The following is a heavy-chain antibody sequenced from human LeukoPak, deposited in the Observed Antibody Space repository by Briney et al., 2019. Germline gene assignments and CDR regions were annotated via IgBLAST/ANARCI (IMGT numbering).Heavy chain of an antibody. CDR2: IYYSGST. V-gene: IGHV4-30-4*01. CDR1: GYSISSDYY. CDR3: ARDPTPSDAFDI. Sequence: PSETLSLTCTVSGYSISSDYYWSWIRQPPGKGLEWIGYIYYSGSTYYNPSLKSRVTISVDTSKNQFSLKLSSVTAADTAVYYCARDPTPSDAFDIWGQGTMVTVSS. J-gene: IGHJ3*02.